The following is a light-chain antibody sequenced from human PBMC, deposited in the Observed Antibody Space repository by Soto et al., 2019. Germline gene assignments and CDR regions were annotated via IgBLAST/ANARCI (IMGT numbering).Light chain of an antibody. CDR2: NDD. J-gene: IGLJ3*02. CDR3: STWDGSLNGWV. V-gene: IGLV1-44*01. CDR1: SSNIGSDT. Sequence: QSVLTQPPSVSGTPGLRVTISCSGGSSNIGSDTENWYQQLPGAAPKLLIFNDDQRPSGVPDRFSGSRSGTSASLVISGLQSDDEADYFCSTWDGSLNGWVFGGGTKLTVL.